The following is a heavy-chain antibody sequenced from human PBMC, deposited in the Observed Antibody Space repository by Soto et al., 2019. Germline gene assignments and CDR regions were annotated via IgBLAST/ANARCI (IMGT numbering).Heavy chain of an antibody. CDR1: GFTFSSYW. J-gene: IGHJ3*02. V-gene: IGHV3-74*01. Sequence: WGSLRLSWAASGFTFSSYWMHWVRQAPGKGLVWVSHIHSDESTTSYVDSVKGRFTISRDNAKNTLYLQMNSLRAEDTAVYYCVRGGPDGAFDIWGQGTTVTV. CDR2: IHSDESTT. CDR3: VRGGPDGAFDI.